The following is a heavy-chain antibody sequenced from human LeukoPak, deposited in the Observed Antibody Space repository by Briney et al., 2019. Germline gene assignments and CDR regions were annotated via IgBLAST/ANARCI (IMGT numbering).Heavy chain of an antibody. D-gene: IGHD3-22*01. J-gene: IGHJ4*02. Sequence: PGGSLRLSCSASGXRVSSTYMSWVRQAPGKGLEWVSVLYSGGDTYYGDSVKGRFTVSRDNSKNTLYLQMHSLRVEDTSVYYCGSLKRSGYVIEHWGQGTPVTVSS. V-gene: IGHV3-53*01. CDR2: LYSGGDT. CDR1: GXRVSSTY. CDR3: GSLKRSGYVIEH.